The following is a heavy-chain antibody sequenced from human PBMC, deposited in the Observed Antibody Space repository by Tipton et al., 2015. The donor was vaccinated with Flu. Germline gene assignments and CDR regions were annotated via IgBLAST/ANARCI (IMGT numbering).Heavy chain of an antibody. D-gene: IGHD3-16*02. J-gene: IGHJ4*02. Sequence: TLSLTCTVSGASVVSYYWTWIRQPPGKGLEWIGYIYKDGISNYNPSLKSRLTMSLDTSKNQFSLKLTSLTAADTAVYFCARDYLLGDLSFFDNWGQGTLVTVSS. V-gene: IGHV4-59*02. CDR1: GASVVSYY. CDR2: IYKDGIS. CDR3: ARDYLLGDLSFFDN.